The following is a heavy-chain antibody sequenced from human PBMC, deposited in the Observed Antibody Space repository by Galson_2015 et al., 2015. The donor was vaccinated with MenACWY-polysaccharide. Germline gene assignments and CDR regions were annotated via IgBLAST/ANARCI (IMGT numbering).Heavy chain of an antibody. J-gene: IGHJ5*02. D-gene: IGHD3-22*01. V-gene: IGHV4-39*07. CDR2: IYYSGKT. CDR1: YY. CDR3: ARGYFDSRGYSNWFDP. Sequence: YYWGWIRQPPGKPLESIGIIYYSGKTYYNPSLKSRVTISVDTPKNQFSLKLTSVTAADTAVYYCARGYFDSRGYSNWFDPWGQGTLVTVSS.